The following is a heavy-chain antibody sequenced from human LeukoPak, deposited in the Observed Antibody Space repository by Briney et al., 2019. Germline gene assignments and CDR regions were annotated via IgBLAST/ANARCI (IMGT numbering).Heavy chain of an antibody. Sequence: PSGTLSLTCGVSGGSITSTNRWSWVRPPPGQGLEWIGEVSLSGLTNYNPSLSSRVIMALDTSKNHLSLHLTSVTAADTAVYYCSRENGAFSPFGYWGQGYLVTVLS. J-gene: IGHJ4*02. CDR3: SRENGAFSPFGY. CDR2: VSLSGLT. D-gene: IGHD2-8*01. CDR1: GGSITSTNR. V-gene: IGHV4-4*02.